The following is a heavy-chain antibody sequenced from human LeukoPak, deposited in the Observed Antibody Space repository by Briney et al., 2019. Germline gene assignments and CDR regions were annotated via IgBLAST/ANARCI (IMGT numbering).Heavy chain of an antibody. D-gene: IGHD3-10*01. CDR1: GFTFSSYA. V-gene: IGHV3-30-3*01. Sequence: SLTLSCAASGFTFSSYAMHWVRQAPGKGLEWVAVISYDGSNKYYADSVKGRFTISRDNSKNTLYLQMNSLRAEDTAVYYCARDFNSEALDYWGQGTLVTVSS. CDR3: ARDFNSEALDY. CDR2: ISYDGSNK. J-gene: IGHJ4*02.